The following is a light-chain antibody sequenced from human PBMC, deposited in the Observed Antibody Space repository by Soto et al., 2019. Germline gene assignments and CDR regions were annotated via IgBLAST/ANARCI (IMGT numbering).Light chain of an antibody. J-gene: IGKJ2*01. V-gene: IGKV3-20*01. CDR2: DAS. CDR3: QQYGSSPPYT. CDR1: QDVSSRY. Sequence: EIVLTQSPGTLSLSPGERATLSCRASQDVSSRYLAWYQQKPGQAPRLLIYDASSRAIGIPDRFSGSGSGTDFTLTITRLEPEDFAVYFCQQYGSSPPYTFGQGTKLEIK.